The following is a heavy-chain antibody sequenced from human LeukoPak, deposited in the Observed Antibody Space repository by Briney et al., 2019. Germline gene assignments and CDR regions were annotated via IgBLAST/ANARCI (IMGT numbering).Heavy chain of an antibody. CDR1: GYXFTSYL. V-gene: IGHV1-46*01. CDR2: MYTSGGGT. D-gene: IGHD3-10*01. J-gene: IGHJ4*02. CDR3: ARERGSTQCFAY. Sequence: ASVKVSCKASGYXFTSYLIHWVRQAPGQGPEWMGVMYTSGGGTTYAQKFQGRVTMTRDTSTSTVYMELSSLRFEDTAVYYCARERGSTQCFAYWGQGTLVTVSS.